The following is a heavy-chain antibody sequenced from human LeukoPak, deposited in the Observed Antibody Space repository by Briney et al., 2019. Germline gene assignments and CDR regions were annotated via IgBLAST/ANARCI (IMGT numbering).Heavy chain of an antibody. Sequence: PSETLSLTCTVSGGSISSGGYYWSWIRQHPGKGLEWIGYIYYSGSTYYNPSLKSRVTISVDTSKNQFSLKLSSVTAADTAVYYCARDSKGADSSGPNLHWYFDLWGRGTLVTVSS. CDR2: IYYSGST. J-gene: IGHJ2*01. D-gene: IGHD3-22*01. V-gene: IGHV4-31*03. CDR1: GGSISSGGYY. CDR3: ARDSKGADSSGPNLHWYFDL.